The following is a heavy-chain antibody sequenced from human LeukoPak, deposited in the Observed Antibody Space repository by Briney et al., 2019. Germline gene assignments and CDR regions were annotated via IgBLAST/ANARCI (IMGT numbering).Heavy chain of an antibody. CDR1: GGSISSGSYY. D-gene: IGHD4-11*01. J-gene: IGHJ6*02. V-gene: IGHV4-61*02. Sequence: PSQTLSLTCTVSGGSISSGSYYWSWIRQPAGKGLEWIGRIYTSGSTNYNPSLKSRVTMSVDTSKNQFSLKLSSVTAADTAVYYCARDSTTVTPIDHGMDVWGQGTTVTVSS. CDR2: IYTSGST. CDR3: ARDSTTVTPIDHGMDV.